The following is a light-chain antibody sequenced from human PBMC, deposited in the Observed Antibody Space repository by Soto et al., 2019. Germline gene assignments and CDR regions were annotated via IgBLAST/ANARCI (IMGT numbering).Light chain of an antibody. CDR2: GNS. Sequence: VLTQPPSVSGAPGQRVTISCTGSSSNIGAGYDVHWYQQLPGTAPKLLIYGNSNRPSGVPDRFSGSKSGTSASLAITGLHAEDEADYYCQSYDSSLSGWVFGGGTKLTVL. J-gene: IGLJ3*02. V-gene: IGLV1-40*01. CDR3: QSYDSSLSGWV. CDR1: SSNIGAGYD.